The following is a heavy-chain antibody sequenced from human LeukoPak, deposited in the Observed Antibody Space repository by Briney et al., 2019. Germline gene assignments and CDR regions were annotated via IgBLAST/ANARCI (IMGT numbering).Heavy chain of an antibody. D-gene: IGHD2-8*01. CDR1: GGSISSYY. CDR2: IYYSGST. Sequence: SETLSLTCTVSGGSISSYYWSWIRQPPGKGLEWIGYIYYSGSTNYNPSLKSRVTISVDTSKNQFSLKLSSVTAADTAVYYCARGPFYYSPFDYWGQGTLVTVSS. CDR3: ARGPFYYSPFDY. V-gene: IGHV4-59*12. J-gene: IGHJ4*02.